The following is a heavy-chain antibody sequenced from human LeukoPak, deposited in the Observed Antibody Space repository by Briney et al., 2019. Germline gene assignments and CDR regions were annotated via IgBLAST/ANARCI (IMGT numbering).Heavy chain of an antibody. D-gene: IGHD1-26*01. CDR3: ARSAQRGSRRAIDY. J-gene: IGHJ4*02. CDR1: GGSFSGYY. CDR2: INHSGST. Sequence: TSETLSLTCAVYGGSFSGYYWSWIRQPPGKGLEWIGEINHSGSTNYNPSLKSRVTISVDTSKNQFSLKLSSVTAADTAVYYYARSAQRGSRRAIDYWGQGTLVTVSS. V-gene: IGHV4-34*01.